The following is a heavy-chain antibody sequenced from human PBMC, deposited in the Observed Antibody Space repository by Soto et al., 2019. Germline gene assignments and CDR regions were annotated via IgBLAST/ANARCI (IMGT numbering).Heavy chain of an antibody. CDR1: GFTFSSYA. V-gene: IGHV3-23*01. Sequence: GGSLRLSCAASGFTFSSYAMSWVRQAPGKGLEWVSAITGGGGSTWSADSVKGRFTISRDNSRTTLYLQMSSVTAADTAVYYCARQGGSSSWEGSDFDYWGQGTLVTVSS. J-gene: IGHJ4*02. CDR2: ITGGGGST. CDR3: ARQGGSSSWEGSDFDY. D-gene: IGHD6-13*01.